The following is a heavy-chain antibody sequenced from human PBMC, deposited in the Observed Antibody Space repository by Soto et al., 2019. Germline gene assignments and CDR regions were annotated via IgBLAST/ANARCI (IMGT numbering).Heavy chain of an antibody. CDR3: AKIIIAAAGTRAFDI. D-gene: IGHD6-13*01. Sequence: PGGSLRLSCAASGFTFSSYSMNWVRQAPGKGLEWVSSISSSSSYIYYADSVKGRFTISSDNAKNSLYLQMNSLRAEDTAVYYCAKIIIAAAGTRAFDIWGQGTMVTVSS. J-gene: IGHJ3*02. CDR1: GFTFSSYS. CDR2: ISSSSSYI. V-gene: IGHV3-21*01.